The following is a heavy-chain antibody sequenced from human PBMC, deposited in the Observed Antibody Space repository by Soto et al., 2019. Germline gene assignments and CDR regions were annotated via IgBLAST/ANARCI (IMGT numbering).Heavy chain of an antibody. Sequence: GGSLRLSCAASGFTFSSYWMSWVRQAPGKGLEWVANIKQDGSEKYYVDSVKGRFTISRDNAKNSLYLQMNSLRAEDTAVYYCARASSSWYVRVAEYFQHWGQGTLVTVSS. CDR1: GFTFSSYW. CDR3: ARASSSWYVRVAEYFQH. J-gene: IGHJ1*01. CDR2: IKQDGSEK. V-gene: IGHV3-7*05. D-gene: IGHD6-13*01.